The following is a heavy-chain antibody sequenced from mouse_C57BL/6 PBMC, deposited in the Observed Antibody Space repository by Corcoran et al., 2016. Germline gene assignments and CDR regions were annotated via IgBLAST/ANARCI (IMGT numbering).Heavy chain of an antibody. J-gene: IGHJ3*01. Sequence: EVQLQQSGPELVKPGASVKISCKASGYTFTDYYMNWVKQSHGKSLEWIGDINPNNGGTSYNQKFKGKATLTVDKSSSTAYMELRSLTSEDSAVYYCARGDGYYVPTWFAYWGQGTLVTVSA. CDR1: GYTFTDYY. CDR3: ARGDGYYVPTWFAY. CDR2: INPNNGGT. V-gene: IGHV1-26*01. D-gene: IGHD2-3*01.